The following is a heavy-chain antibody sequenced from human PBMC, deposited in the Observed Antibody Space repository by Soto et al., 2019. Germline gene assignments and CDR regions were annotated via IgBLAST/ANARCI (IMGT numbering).Heavy chain of an antibody. CDR3: ALYGERCSMGAT. J-gene: IGHJ5*02. D-gene: IGHD4-17*01. CDR2: MDPKSGDT. V-gene: IGHV1-8*01. CDR1: GYSFTGYD. Sequence: VQLVQTGAEVKKPGASVKVSCKASGYSFTGYDINWVRQATGQGLEWMGWMDPKSGDTGYAQKFQGRLTMTRDTSTSTAFMERTSLRSEDTAVYFCALYGERCSMGATWGQGTLVAVAS.